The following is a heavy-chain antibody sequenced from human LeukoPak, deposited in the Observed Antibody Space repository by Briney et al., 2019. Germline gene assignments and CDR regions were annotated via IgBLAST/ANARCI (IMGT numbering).Heavy chain of an antibody. CDR1: GGSVSSYA. J-gene: IGHJ4*02. CDR2: IIPIFGTA. Sequence: ASVKVSCKASGGSVSSYAIGGVRQAPGQWLELMGGIIPIFGTANYAQKFQGRVTITADESTSTAYMELSSLRSEDTAVYYCARGARGYSYGSVDYWGQGTLVTVSS. V-gene: IGHV1-69*13. D-gene: IGHD5-18*01. CDR3: ARGARGYSYGSVDY.